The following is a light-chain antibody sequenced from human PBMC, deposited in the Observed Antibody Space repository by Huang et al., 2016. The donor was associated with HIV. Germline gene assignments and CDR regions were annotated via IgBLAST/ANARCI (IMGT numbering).Light chain of an antibody. CDR3: QHLNSFPIIT. V-gene: IGKV1-9*01. Sequence: IQLTQSPSSLSASVGDRVTITCRASQGIRSYLAWYQQKPGKAPQLLIFAASTLQSGVPSRFSGSGSGTDFTLSISSLQPEDFATYYCQHLNSFPIITFGQGTRLEIK. J-gene: IGKJ5*01. CDR2: AAS. CDR1: QGIRSY.